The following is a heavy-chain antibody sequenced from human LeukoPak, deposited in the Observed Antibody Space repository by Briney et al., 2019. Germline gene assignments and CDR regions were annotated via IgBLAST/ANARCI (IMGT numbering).Heavy chain of an antibody. J-gene: IGHJ4*02. CDR2: IRYDGSNK. CDR1: AFTFRSYG. Sequence: GGSLRLSCATSAFTFRSYGMHWVRQAPDKGLEWVAFIRYDGSNKYYADSVKGRFTISRDNSKNTLYLQMNSLRAEDTAVYYCARRGFRRGILATRPGIDYWGQGTLVTVSS. D-gene: IGHD6-6*01. CDR3: ARRGFRRGILATRPGIDY. V-gene: IGHV3-30*02.